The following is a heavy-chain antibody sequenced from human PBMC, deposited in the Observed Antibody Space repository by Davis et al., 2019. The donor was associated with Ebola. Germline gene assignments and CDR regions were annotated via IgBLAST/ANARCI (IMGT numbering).Heavy chain of an antibody. CDR2: IYPGDSDT. CDR3: ARRYSKPYWYFDL. Sequence: GEYLMTHCQGPGYSFTSYWIGRVRQMPGKGLEWMGIIYPGDSDTRYSPSFQGQVTISADKSISTAYLQWSSLKASDTAMYYCARRYSKPYWYFDLWGRGTLVTVSS. J-gene: IGHJ2*01. D-gene: IGHD3-16*02. V-gene: IGHV5-51*01. CDR1: GYSFTSYW.